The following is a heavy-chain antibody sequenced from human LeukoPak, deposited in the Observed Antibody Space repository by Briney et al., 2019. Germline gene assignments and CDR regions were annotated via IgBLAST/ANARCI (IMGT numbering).Heavy chain of an antibody. Sequence: GGPVRLLCAASGLPFSSYCMHWVRHAPGKALVWVSRFNSDWSSTSYADSVKGRFTISRDNAKNTLYLQMNSLRAEDTAVYYCARDEWKRQLELDYWGQGTLVTVSS. CDR3: ARDEWKRQLELDY. D-gene: IGHD6-13*01. J-gene: IGHJ4*02. CDR2: FNSDWSST. CDR1: GLPFSSYC. V-gene: IGHV3-74*01.